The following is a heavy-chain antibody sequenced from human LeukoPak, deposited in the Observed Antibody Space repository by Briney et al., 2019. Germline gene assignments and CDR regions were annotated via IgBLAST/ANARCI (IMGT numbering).Heavy chain of an antibody. CDR1: GGTISSYY. CDR3: ARGGSEWDRALWI. Sequence: PSETLSLTCTVSGGTISSYYWNWIRQPPGKGLEWIGYIHSSGSTKYNPSLKSRVTISVDTSKNQFSLKLSSVTAADTAVYFCARGGSEWDRALWIWGQGTMVTVSS. CDR2: IHSSGST. V-gene: IGHV4-59*12. J-gene: IGHJ3*02. D-gene: IGHD1-26*01.